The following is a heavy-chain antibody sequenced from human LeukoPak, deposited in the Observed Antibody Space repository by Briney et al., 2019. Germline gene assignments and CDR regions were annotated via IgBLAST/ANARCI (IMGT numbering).Heavy chain of an antibody. J-gene: IGHJ6*03. CDR2: ISSSGSTI. CDR3: ARDRNDFWSGYPVYYYYYYMDV. D-gene: IGHD3-3*01. Sequence: GRSLRLSCAASGFTFSDYYMSWIRQAPGKGLEWVSYISSSGSTIYYADSVKGRFTISRDNAKNSLYPQMNSLRAEDTAVYYCARDRNDFWSGYPVYYYYYYMDVWGKGTTVTVSS. V-gene: IGHV3-11*01. CDR1: GFTFSDYY.